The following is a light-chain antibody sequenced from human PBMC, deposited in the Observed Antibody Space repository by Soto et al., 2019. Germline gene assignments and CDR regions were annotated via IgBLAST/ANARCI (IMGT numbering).Light chain of an antibody. Sequence: EIVLTQSPGALSLSPGERATLFCRASESVSSSSLAWHQQKPDQAPRLLIYGASNRATGIPDRFSGSGSGTEFTLTISSLQSEDSAVYYCQQYVHWPPGAFGQGTTVEIK. V-gene: IGKV3-20*01. CDR2: GAS. CDR1: ESVSSSS. J-gene: IGKJ1*01. CDR3: QQYVHWPPGA.